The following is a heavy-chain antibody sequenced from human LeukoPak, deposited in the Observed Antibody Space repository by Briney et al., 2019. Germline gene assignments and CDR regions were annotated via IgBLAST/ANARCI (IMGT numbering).Heavy chain of an antibody. CDR1: GFTFSSYS. D-gene: IGHD3-10*01. Sequence: MTGGSLRLSCAASGFTFSSYSMNWVRQAPGKGLEWVSSISSSSSYIYYADSVKGRFTTSRDNAKNSLYLQMNSLRAEDTAVYYCARFGIPRGFDYWGQGTLVTVSS. J-gene: IGHJ4*02. V-gene: IGHV3-21*01. CDR3: ARFGIPRGFDY. CDR2: ISSSSSYI.